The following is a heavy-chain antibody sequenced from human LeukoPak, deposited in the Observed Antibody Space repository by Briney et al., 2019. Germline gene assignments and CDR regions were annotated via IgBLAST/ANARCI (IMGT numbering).Heavy chain of an antibody. Sequence: SETLSLTCAVYGGSFGDYYWSWIRRPPGKGPEWIGETNHGGSTNYNPSLESRVTMSLDTSKNQFSLKLSSVTAADTAVYYCARGRTSRYGSGSYYWDYWGQGTLVTVSS. J-gene: IGHJ4*02. CDR2: TNHGGST. D-gene: IGHD3-10*01. CDR3: ARGRTSRYGSGSYYWDY. V-gene: IGHV4-34*01. CDR1: GGSFGDYY.